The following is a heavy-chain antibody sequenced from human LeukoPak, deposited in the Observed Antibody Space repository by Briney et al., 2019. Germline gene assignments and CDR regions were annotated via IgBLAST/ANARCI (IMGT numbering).Heavy chain of an antibody. CDR2: INNDGSST. CDR1: GFTFSGYW. V-gene: IGHV3-74*01. J-gene: IGHJ4*02. D-gene: IGHD5-24*01. CDR3: TREVDGYNYDFDY. Sequence: GGSLRLSCAASGFTFSGYWMHWVRQAPGKGLVWVSRINNDGSSTSYADSVKGRFTISRDNAKNTLYPQMNSLRAEDTAVYYCTREVDGYNYDFDYWGQGTLVTVSS.